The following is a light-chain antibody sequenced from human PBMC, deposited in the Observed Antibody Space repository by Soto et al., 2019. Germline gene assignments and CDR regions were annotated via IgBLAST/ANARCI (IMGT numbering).Light chain of an antibody. V-gene: IGLV2-11*01. CDR3: CSYAGSYTYV. CDR1: SSDVGGYNY. CDR2: DVT. Sequence: QSVLTQPRSVSGSPGQSVTVSCTGTSSDVGGYNYVSWYQHHPGKAPKLMIYDVTKRPSGVRDRFSASKSGNTASLTISGLQAEDEADYYCCSYAGSYTYVFXTGTKV. J-gene: IGLJ1*01.